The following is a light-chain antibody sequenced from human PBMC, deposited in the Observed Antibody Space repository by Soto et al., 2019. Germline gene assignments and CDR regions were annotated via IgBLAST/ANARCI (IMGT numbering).Light chain of an antibody. CDR1: QSVSSSF. V-gene: IGKV3-20*01. J-gene: IGKJ1*01. Sequence: IVLTQSPGTLSLSRLGRGTVSCRSSQSVSSSFLAWYQQKPGQAPRLLIYGASSRATGIPDRFSGSGSGTDFTLTISRLEPEDFAVYYCQQYGSSPQTFGQGTKVDIK. CDR2: GAS. CDR3: QQYGSSPQT.